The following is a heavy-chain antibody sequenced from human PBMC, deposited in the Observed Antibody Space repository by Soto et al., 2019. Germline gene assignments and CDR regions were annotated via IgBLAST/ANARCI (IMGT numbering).Heavy chain of an antibody. Sequence: HPGGSLRLSCVASGFTFSRYAMHLVRQATGKGLEWVAVISYDGSNKYYADSVKGRFTISRDNTKNTLYLQMNSLRAEDTAVYYCARDFTPYTAMDYYFDYWGQGTLVPVSS. CDR2: ISYDGSNK. D-gene: IGHD5-18*01. CDR3: ARDFTPYTAMDYYFDY. CDR1: GFTFSRYA. V-gene: IGHV3-30-3*01. J-gene: IGHJ4*02.